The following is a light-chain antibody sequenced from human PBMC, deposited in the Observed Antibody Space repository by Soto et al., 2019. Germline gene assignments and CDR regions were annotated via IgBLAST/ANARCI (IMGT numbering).Light chain of an antibody. CDR3: QQYNNWPPLT. CDR1: QSVSSN. J-gene: IGKJ4*01. Sequence: IVMTQSPATLYVSPGERATLSCRASQSVSSNLAWYQQKPGQAPRLLIYGASTRATGIPARFSSSGSGTDFTLTISSLESEDFAVYYCQQYNNWPPLTVGGGTKVEIK. V-gene: IGKV3-15*01. CDR2: GAS.